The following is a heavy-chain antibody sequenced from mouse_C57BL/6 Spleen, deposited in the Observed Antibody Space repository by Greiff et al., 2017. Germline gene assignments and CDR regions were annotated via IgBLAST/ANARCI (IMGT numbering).Heavy chain of an antibody. D-gene: IGHD4-1*01. CDR2: IDPSDSYT. Sequence: QVQLQQPGAELVKPGASVKLSCKASGYTFTSYWMQWVKQRPGQGLEWIGEIDPSDSYTNYNQKFKGKATLTVATSSSTAYMQLSSLTSEDSAVYYCARGTGTEDYWGQGTTLTVSS. CDR3: ARGTGTEDY. J-gene: IGHJ2*01. V-gene: IGHV1-50*01. CDR1: GYTFTSYW.